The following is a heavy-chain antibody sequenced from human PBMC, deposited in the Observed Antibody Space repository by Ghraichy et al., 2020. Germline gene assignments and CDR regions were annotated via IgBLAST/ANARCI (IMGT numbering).Heavy chain of an antibody. J-gene: IGHJ5*02. CDR2: MYFTGTT. CDR3: ARDRRHRVQDTWFDP. D-gene: IGHD1-14*01. V-gene: IGHV4-4*07. Sequence: SETLSLTCTVSGGSITGYYWNWIRQSSGKGLEWVARMYFTGTTNYNPTLKDRVTMPLDASKSQFSLRMTSVTAADSGVYYCARDRRHRVQDTWFDPWGKGTLVIASS. CDR1: GGSITGYY.